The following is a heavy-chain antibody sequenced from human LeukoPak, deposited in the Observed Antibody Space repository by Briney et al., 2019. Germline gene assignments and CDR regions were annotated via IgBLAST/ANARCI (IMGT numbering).Heavy chain of an antibody. Sequence: PGRSLRLSCAASGFTFSSYVMHWVRQAPGKGLEWVAVISYDGSNKYYADSVKGRFTISRDNSKNTLYLQMNSLRAEDTAVYYCARAMDPRGWFDPWGQGTLVTVSS. D-gene: IGHD3-10*01. V-gene: IGHV3-30-3*01. CDR1: GFTFSSYV. CDR3: ARAMDPRGWFDP. J-gene: IGHJ5*02. CDR2: ISYDGSNK.